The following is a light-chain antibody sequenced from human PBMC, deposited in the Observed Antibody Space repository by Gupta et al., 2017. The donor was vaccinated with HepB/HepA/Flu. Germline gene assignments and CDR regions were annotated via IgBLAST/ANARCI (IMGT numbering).Light chain of an antibody. CDR2: GKN. V-gene: IGLV3-19*01. CDR3: DSRDSSGTYV. CDR1: NLRDYY. Sequence: LTQDPAVSVALGQTIRITCQGDNLRDYYASWYRQKPGQAPFLLIYGKNRRPAGIAARFSVSSSADTASVIITGAQEEEEGDYYCDSRDSSGTYVFGRGTKVTVL. J-gene: IGLJ1*01.